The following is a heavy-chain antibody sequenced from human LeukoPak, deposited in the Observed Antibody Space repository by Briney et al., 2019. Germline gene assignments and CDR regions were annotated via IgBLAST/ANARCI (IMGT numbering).Heavy chain of an antibody. CDR1: GGSLSGFY. CDR3: ARGRTVTTGYYYYYMDV. D-gene: IGHD4-11*01. J-gene: IGHJ6*03. Sequence: PSETLSLTCGVYGGSLSGFYWSWIRQPPGKGLEWIGEINNRGSTNYNPSLESRITLSRDTSKNQFSLRLSYVTAADTALYYCARGRTVTTGYYYYYMDVWGKGTTVTVSS. V-gene: IGHV4-34*01. CDR2: INNRGST.